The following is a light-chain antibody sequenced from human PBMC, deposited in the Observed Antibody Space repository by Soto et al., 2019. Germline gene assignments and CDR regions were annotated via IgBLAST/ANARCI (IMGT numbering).Light chain of an antibody. CDR2: GAA. V-gene: IGKV3-15*01. J-gene: IGKJ1*01. CDR1: QSIDNK. CDR3: QQYKSGRT. Sequence: IVMTQSPATLSVSPGERATLSCRASQSIDNKLAWYKQRPGQAPRLLIYGAATRVTGIPGRFSGSGAGTGCTLPCRGLQPEDSGLYYCQQYKSGRTFSQGT.